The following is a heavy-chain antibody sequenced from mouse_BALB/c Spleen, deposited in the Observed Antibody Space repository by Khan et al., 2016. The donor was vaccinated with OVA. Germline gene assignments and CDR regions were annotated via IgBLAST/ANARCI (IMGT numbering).Heavy chain of an antibody. V-gene: IGHV1S136*01. Sequence: IQLVQSGPELVKPGASVKMSCKASGYTFTNYVLHWVKQKPGQGLEWIGYINPYNGCTKYNEKFKGKATLASDKSSITAYIDLSSLTSEDSAVYYCARGNWQSYYFDYWGQGTTLTLSS. D-gene: IGHD4-1*01. CDR2: INPYNGCT. CDR1: GYTFTNYV. J-gene: IGHJ2*01. CDR3: ARGNWQSYYFDY.